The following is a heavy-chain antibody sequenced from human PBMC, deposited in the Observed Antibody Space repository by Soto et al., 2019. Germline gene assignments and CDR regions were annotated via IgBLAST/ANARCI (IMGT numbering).Heavy chain of an antibody. V-gene: IGHV4-61*01. D-gene: IGHD3-10*01. CDR3: ARDPEYGSYFDF. J-gene: IGHJ4*02. Sequence: VQLQESGPGLVKPSETLSLTCTVSGGSVTSGSYYWSWIRQPPGKGLEWIGFVNYNGITNHNPSLKSRLTIARDTSKNQFTLKLRSVTAADTAVYYCARDPEYGSYFDFWGQGALVTVSS. CDR2: VNYNGIT. CDR1: GGSVTSGSYY.